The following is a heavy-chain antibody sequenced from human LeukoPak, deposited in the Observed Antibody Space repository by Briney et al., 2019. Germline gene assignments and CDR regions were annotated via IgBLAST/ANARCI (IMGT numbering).Heavy chain of an antibody. Sequence: GGCLGLSCAASGFSFRRYAMSWVRPAPGKGLEWVSAISGSGGSTYYADSVKGRFTISRDNSKNTLYLQMNSLRAEDTAVYYCAKDFWATPFDYWGQGTLVTVSS. J-gene: IGHJ4*02. CDR3: AKDFWATPFDY. CDR2: ISGSGGST. V-gene: IGHV3-23*01. CDR1: GFSFRRYA. D-gene: IGHD3-3*01.